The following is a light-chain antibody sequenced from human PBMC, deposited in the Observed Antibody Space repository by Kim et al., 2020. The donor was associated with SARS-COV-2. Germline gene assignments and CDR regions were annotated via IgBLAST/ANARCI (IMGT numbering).Light chain of an antibody. CDR2: TNN. CDR1: YSNIGTHT. J-gene: IGLJ3*02. Sequence: GQRVTISCSGTYSNIGTHTVNWYQQFPGTAPKHLIHTNNERPSGVPDRFSGSKSGTSASLATSGLQPEDEADYYCAAWDDILNGWVFGGGTKLTVL. CDR3: AAWDDILNGWV. V-gene: IGLV1-44*01.